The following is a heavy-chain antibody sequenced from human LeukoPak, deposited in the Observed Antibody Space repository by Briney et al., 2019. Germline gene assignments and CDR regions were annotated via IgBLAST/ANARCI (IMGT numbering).Heavy chain of an antibody. Sequence: GGSLRLSCAASGFTFSSYGMHWVRQAPGKGLEWVAFIWYDGSNKYYADSVKGRLTISRDNSKNTLHLQMNSLRAEDTAVYYCAGSYDTSGYFDYWGQGTLVTVSS. CDR1: GFTFSSYG. CDR3: AGSYDTSGYFDY. D-gene: IGHD3-22*01. CDR2: IWYDGSNK. V-gene: IGHV3-30*02. J-gene: IGHJ4*02.